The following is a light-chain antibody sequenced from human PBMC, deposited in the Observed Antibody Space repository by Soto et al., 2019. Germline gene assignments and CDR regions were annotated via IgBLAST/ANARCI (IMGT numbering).Light chain of an antibody. J-gene: IGKJ1*01. CDR3: QQYGSSGT. Sequence: EIVLTQSPGTLSLSPGERATLSCRASQSVSNNYLAWYQQKPGQAPRLLIYGESNRATGIPDRFSGSGSGTDFTLTISRLEPEDFALYYCQQYGSSGTFGQGTKVDIK. V-gene: IGKV3-20*01. CDR2: GES. CDR1: QSVSNNY.